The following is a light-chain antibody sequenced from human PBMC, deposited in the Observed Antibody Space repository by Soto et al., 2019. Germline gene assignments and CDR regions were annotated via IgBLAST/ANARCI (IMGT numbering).Light chain of an antibody. Sequence: QSVLTQPASLSGSPGQSITISCTGTISDVGAYDYVSWYQQHPGKDPKLMIYEVINRPSGVSNRFSGSKSGNTASLTISGLQAEDEADYYCCSYRSSATLVVFGSGTKVTVL. CDR1: ISDVGAYDY. CDR2: EVI. V-gene: IGLV2-14*01. CDR3: CSYRSSATLVV. J-gene: IGLJ1*01.